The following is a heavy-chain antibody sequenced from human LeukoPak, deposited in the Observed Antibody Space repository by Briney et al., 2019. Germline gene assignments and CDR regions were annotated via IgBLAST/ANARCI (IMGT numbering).Heavy chain of an antibody. Sequence: SGGSLRLSCAASGFTFSSYSMNWIRQAPGKGLEWVSSISSSTSYIYYADSVKGRFTNSKDNAKNSLYLQMNSLRAEDTAVYYCARAGGSTVSHSDYWGQGTLVTVSS. D-gene: IGHD4-17*01. J-gene: IGHJ4*02. CDR1: GFTFSSYS. CDR2: ISSSTSYI. CDR3: ARAGGSTVSHSDY. V-gene: IGHV3-21*01.